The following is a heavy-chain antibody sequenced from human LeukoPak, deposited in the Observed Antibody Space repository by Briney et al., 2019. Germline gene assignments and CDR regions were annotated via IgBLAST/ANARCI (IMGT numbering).Heavy chain of an antibody. J-gene: IGHJ6*02. CDR3: ARDPQIVGATTFLYGMDV. V-gene: IGHV3-21*01. CDR2: ISPWSDYI. D-gene: IGHD1-26*01. Sequence: GGSLRLSCAASGFDFSSYSMNWVRQAPGKGLEWVSAISPWSDYIYYVDSVKGRFTISRDYAKNSLYLQMNSLRAEDTAVYYCARDPQIVGATTFLYGMDVWGQGTTVTVSS. CDR1: GFDFSSYS.